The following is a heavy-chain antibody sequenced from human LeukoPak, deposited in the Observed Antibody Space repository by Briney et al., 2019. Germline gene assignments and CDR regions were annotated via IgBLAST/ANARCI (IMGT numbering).Heavy chain of an antibody. CDR2: ISGSGDTT. Sequence: TGGSLRLSCAASGFTVSSDYMSWVRQAPGKGLEWVSVISGSGDTTYYADSVKGRFTVSRDNSKNTLYLQMNSLRAEDTAVYYCATDPGTMIVVPWGQGTLVTVSS. CDR3: ATDPGTMIVVP. J-gene: IGHJ4*02. V-gene: IGHV3-23*01. CDR1: GFTVSSDY. D-gene: IGHD3-22*01.